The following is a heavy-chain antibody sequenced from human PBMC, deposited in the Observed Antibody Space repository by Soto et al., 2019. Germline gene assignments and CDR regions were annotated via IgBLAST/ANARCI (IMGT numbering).Heavy chain of an antibody. V-gene: IGHV1-2*02. J-gene: IGHJ4*02. CDR1: GYIFSGYY. CDR2: INPKTGGT. CDR3: ARDEIQLWFEGPPFDY. Sequence: ASVKVSCKASGYIFSGYYIHWLRQAPGQGLEWMGWINPKTGGTKYTQKFQGRVTMTRDTSSSTAYMELSSLTSDDTAVYYCARDEIQLWFEGPPFDYWGQGALVTVSS. D-gene: IGHD5-18*01.